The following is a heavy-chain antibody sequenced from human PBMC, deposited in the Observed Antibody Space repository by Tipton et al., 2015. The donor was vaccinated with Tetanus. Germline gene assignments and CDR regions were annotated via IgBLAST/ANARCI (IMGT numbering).Heavy chain of an antibody. Sequence: VQLVQSGPEVREAGESLRISCKASGYRFSSYWIAWVRQMPGKGLEWVGLIYPGDSDTKISPSFRGQVTFSVDKSITTAYLQWSSLKASDTAMYYCARRLGPYTGDQIWHFDLWGRGTLVTVSS. CDR3: ARRLGPYTGDQIWHFDL. J-gene: IGHJ2*01. V-gene: IGHV5-51*01. CDR2: IYPGDSDT. CDR1: GYRFSSYW. D-gene: IGHD7-27*01.